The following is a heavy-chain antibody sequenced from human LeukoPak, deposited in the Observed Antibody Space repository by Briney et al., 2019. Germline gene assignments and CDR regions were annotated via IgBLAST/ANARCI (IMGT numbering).Heavy chain of an antibody. CDR3: ARDAGLGYDILTGYYRKGMDV. J-gene: IGHJ6*02. D-gene: IGHD3-9*01. CDR2: INHSGST. CDR1: GGSFSGYY. Sequence: SETLSLTCAVYGGSFSGYYWSWIRQPPGKRLECIGEINHSGSTNYTPSLKSRVTISVDTSKNQFSLKLSSVTAADTAVYYCARDAGLGYDILTGYYRKGMDVWGQGTTVTVSS. V-gene: IGHV4-34*01.